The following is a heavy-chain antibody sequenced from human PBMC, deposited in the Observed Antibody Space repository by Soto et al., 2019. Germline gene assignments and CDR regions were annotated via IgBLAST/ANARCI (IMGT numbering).Heavy chain of an antibody. CDR1: GGSFSGYY. CDR2: INHSGST. CDR3: ARGGISRDYDILTGYRTLDY. Sequence: QVQLQQWGAGLLKPSETLSLTCAVYGGSFSGYYWSWIRQPPGKGLEWIGEINHSGSTNYNPSLKSRVTISVDTSKNQFSLTLSSVTAADTAVYYCARGGISRDYDILTGYRTLDYWGQGTLVTVSS. D-gene: IGHD3-9*01. J-gene: IGHJ4*02. V-gene: IGHV4-34*01.